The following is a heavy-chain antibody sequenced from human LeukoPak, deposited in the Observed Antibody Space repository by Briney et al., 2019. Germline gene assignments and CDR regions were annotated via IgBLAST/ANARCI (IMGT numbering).Heavy chain of an antibody. D-gene: IGHD3-9*01. CDR1: GFTFSSYA. V-gene: IGHV3-64*01. J-gene: IGHJ3*02. Sequence: PGGSLRLSCAASGFTFSSYAMHWVRQAPGKGLEYVSAISSNGGSTYYANSVKGRFTISRDNSKNTLYLQMGSLRAEDMAVYCCARSSRPLRYSGAFDIWGQGTMVTVSS. CDR2: ISSNGGST. CDR3: ARSSRPLRYSGAFDI.